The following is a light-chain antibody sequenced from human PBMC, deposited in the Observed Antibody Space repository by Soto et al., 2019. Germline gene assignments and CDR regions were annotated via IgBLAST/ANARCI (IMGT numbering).Light chain of an antibody. CDR2: GAS. CDR3: LQDINYPWT. CDR1: QGIGNA. V-gene: IGKV1-6*01. J-gene: IGKJ1*01. Sequence: AIQMTQSPSSRSASLAYRFTISCRASQGIGNALGWYQQKPGKPPKVLIYGASNLQSGVPPRFSGSGSGTDFTLAISSLQPEDSATYYCLQDINYPWTFGQGTKVDIK.